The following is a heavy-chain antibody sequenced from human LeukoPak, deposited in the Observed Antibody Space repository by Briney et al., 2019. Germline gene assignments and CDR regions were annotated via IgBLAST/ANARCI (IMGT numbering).Heavy chain of an antibody. CDR2: IYSDGRNA. Sequence: GRSLRLSCVASGFTFSRCGMHWVRQAPGKGLEWVAVIYSDGRNAYYADSVEGRFTIARDNSNNTLYPQMNSLRAEDTAVYYCARAEPGLFDYWGLGTLVTVSS. J-gene: IGHJ4*02. V-gene: IGHV3-33*01. CDR1: GFTFSRCG. CDR3: ARAEPGLFDY.